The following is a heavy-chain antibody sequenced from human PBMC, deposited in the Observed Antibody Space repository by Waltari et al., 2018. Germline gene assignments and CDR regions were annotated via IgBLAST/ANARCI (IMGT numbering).Heavy chain of an antibody. D-gene: IGHD3-10*01. V-gene: IGHV3-7*01. CDR2: IKQDGSEK. CDR3: ARVGDMVQGVFYYYYGMDV. Sequence: EVQLVESGGGLVQPGGSLRLSCAASGFTFSSYWMSWVRQAPGKGLEWVANIKQDGSEKYYVDSVKGRFTISRDNAKNSLYLQMNSLRAEDTAVYYCARVGDMVQGVFYYYYGMDVWGQGP. CDR1: GFTFSSYW. J-gene: IGHJ6*02.